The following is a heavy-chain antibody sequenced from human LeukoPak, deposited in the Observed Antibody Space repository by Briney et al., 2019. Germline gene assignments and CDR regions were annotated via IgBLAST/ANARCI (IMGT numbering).Heavy chain of an antibody. D-gene: IGHD1-26*01. J-gene: IGHJ6*03. V-gene: IGHV1-18*01. CDR3: AREGGVGPTAPPDYYSYQMDV. Sequence: GASVKVSCKASGYTFISYGITWVRQAPGQGLEGMGWISPYTTKTNYAQRLHGRVTMTTDKSTSTAYMELRSLRSHDTAVYYCAREGGVGPTAPPDYYSYQMDVWGKGTTVTVSS. CDR2: ISPYTTKT. CDR1: GYTFISYG.